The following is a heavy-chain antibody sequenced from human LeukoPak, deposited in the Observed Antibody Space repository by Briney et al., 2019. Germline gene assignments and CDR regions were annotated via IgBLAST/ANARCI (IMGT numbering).Heavy chain of an antibody. V-gene: IGHV3-21*01. Sequence: GSLRLSCAASGFTFSSYSMNWVRQAPGKGLEWVSSISSSSSYIYYADSVKGRFTISRDNAKNSLYLQMNSLRAEDTAVYYCARDRLSSGPTVDAFDIWGQGTMVTVSS. CDR2: ISSSSSYI. CDR3: ARDRLSSGPTVDAFDI. CDR1: GFTFSSYS. D-gene: IGHD4-17*01. J-gene: IGHJ3*02.